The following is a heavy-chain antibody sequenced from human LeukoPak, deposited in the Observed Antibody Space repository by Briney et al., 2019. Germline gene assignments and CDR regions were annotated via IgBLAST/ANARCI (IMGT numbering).Heavy chain of an antibody. J-gene: IGHJ4*02. D-gene: IGHD3-10*01. V-gene: IGHV4-30-2*01. CDR3: ARVEWFGELSCFDY. CDR1: GGSISSGGYS. Sequence: PSETLSLTCAVSGGSISSGGYSWSWIRRPPGKGLEWIGYIYHSGSTYYNPSLKSRVTISVDRSKNQFSLKLSSVTAADTAVYYCARVEWFGELSCFDYWGQGTLVTVSS. CDR2: IYHSGST.